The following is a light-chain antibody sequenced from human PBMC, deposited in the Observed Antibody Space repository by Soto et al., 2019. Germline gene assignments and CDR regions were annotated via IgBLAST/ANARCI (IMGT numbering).Light chain of an antibody. Sequence: EIVLTQSPGTLSLSPGERATLSCRASPSISSSYLAWYQQTPGQAPRLLIYGASSRATGIPDRFSGSGSGTDFTLTISGLEPDDFAVYYCHHYYNSPPFTFGPGTKVYSK. J-gene: IGKJ3*01. CDR2: GAS. CDR3: HHYYNSPPFT. V-gene: IGKV3-20*01. CDR1: PSISSSY.